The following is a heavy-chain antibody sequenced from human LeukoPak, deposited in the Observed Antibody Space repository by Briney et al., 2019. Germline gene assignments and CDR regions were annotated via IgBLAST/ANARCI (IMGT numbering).Heavy chain of an antibody. CDR2: IYTSGST. Sequence: SETLSLTCTVSGGSISSYYWSWIRQPAGKGLEWIGRIYTSGSTNYNPSLKSRVTMSVDMSKNQFSLKLSTVTAADTAVYYCARVSPYYYGSGSYYSYGMDVWGQGTTVTVSS. V-gene: IGHV4-4*07. D-gene: IGHD3-10*01. CDR3: ARVSPYYYGSGSYYSYGMDV. J-gene: IGHJ6*02. CDR1: GGSISSYY.